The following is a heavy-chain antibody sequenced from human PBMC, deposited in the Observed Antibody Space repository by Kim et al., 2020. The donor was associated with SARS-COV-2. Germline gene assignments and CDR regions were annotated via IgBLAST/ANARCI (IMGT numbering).Heavy chain of an antibody. J-gene: IGHJ5*02. CDR3: ARDLIPIFGVAPPSGFDP. Sequence: RGRVTMTRDTSTSTVYMELSSLRSEDTAVYYCARDLIPIFGVAPPSGFDPWGQGTLVTVSS. D-gene: IGHD3-3*01. V-gene: IGHV1-46*01.